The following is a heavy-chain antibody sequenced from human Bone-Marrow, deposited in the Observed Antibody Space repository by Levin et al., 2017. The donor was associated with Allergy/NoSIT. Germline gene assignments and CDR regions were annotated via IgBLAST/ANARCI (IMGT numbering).Heavy chain of an antibody. V-gene: IGHV3-21*01. Sequence: MAGGSLRLSCKGSGFTFGAYSMTWVRQAPGKGLEWVSSISSDSAYIYYADSVKGRFTISRDSAKNSLYLQMSGLRAEDTAVYYCARPKSPSVVRGLGVDVWGQGTTVTVSS. D-gene: IGHD3-10*01. CDR1: GFTFGAYS. CDR2: ISSDSAYI. CDR3: ARPKSPSVVRGLGVDV. J-gene: IGHJ6*02.